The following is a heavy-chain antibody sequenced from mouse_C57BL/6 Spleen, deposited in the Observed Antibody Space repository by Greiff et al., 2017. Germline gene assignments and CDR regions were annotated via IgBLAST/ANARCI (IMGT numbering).Heavy chain of an antibody. J-gene: IGHJ4*01. CDR3: ARGGRGYAMDY. D-gene: IGHD3-3*01. Sequence: VQLQQSGAELVRPGTSVKVSCKASGYAFTNYLIEWVKQRPGQGLEWIGVINPGSGGTNYNEKFKGKATLTADKYSSTAYMQLSSLTSEGSAVYFCARGGRGYAMDYWGQGTSVTVSS. CDR2: INPGSGGT. V-gene: IGHV1-54*01. CDR1: GYAFTNYL.